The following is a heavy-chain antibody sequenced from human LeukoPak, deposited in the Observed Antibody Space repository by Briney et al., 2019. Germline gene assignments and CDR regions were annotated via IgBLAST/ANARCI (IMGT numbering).Heavy chain of an antibody. CDR3: ARDRYYDFWSGPTNWFDP. D-gene: IGHD3-3*01. CDR2: TYYRSKWYN. J-gene: IGHJ5*02. Sequence: SQTLSLTCAISGDSVSSNSAAWNWIRQSPSRGLEWLGSTYYRSKWYNDYAVSVKSRITINPDTSKNQFSLQLNSVTPEDTAVYYCARDRYYDFWSGPTNWFDPWGQGTLVTVSS. CDR1: GDSVSSNSAA. V-gene: IGHV6-1*01.